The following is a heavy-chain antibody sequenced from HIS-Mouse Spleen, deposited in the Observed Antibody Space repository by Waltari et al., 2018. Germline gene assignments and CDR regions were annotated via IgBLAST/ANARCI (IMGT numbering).Heavy chain of an antibody. CDR3: AKDTGADSSGSPDY. Sequence: EVQLVESGGVVVQPGGSLRLSCAASGFTFDDYAMHWVRQAPGKGLEWVSLISWDGGSTYYADSVKGRFTISRDNSKNSLYLQMNSLRAEDTALYYCAKDTGADSSGSPDYWGQGTLVTVSS. V-gene: IGHV3-43D*03. CDR1: GFTFDDYA. J-gene: IGHJ4*02. D-gene: IGHD3-22*01. CDR2: ISWDGGST.